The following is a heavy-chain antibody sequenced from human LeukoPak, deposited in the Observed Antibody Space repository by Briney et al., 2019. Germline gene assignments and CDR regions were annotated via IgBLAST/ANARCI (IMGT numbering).Heavy chain of an antibody. V-gene: IGHV4-61*02. J-gene: IGHJ4*02. CDR2: IYTSGST. D-gene: IGHD3-10*01. Sequence: PSETLSLTCTVSGGSISSSSYYWGWIRQPAGKGLEWIGRIYTSGSTNYNPSLKSRVTMSVDTSKNQFSLKLSSVTAADTAVYYCARDGWFGGLFSFDYWGQGTLVTVSS. CDR1: GGSISSSSYY. CDR3: ARDGWFGGLFSFDY.